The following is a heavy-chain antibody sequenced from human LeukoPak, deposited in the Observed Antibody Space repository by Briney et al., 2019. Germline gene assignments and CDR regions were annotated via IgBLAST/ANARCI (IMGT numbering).Heavy chain of an antibody. D-gene: IGHD4-11*01. J-gene: IGHJ4*02. CDR1: GGSISSGDYY. V-gene: IGHV4-30-4*08. CDR2: IYYSGST. CDR3: ARESGSMTTVTSLFDY. Sequence: SETLSLTCTVSGGSISSGDYYWSWIRQPPGKGLEWLGYIYYSGSTSYHPPLKSRVTISVDTSKNQFSLKLSSVTAADTAVYYCARESGSMTTVTSLFDYWGQGTLVTVSS.